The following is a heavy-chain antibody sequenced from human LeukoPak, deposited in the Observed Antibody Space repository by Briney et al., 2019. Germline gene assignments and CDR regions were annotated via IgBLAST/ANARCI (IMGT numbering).Heavy chain of an antibody. Sequence: GGSLRLSCAASGFTFNTYSMSSVRQAPGKGLEWVANIKQDGSEKYYVDSVKGRFTISRDNAKNSLYLQMNSLRAEDTAVYYCARDPSSGNYYYYMDVWGKGTTVTVSS. CDR3: ARDPSSGNYYYYMDV. D-gene: IGHD1-26*01. V-gene: IGHV3-7*01. J-gene: IGHJ6*03. CDR2: IKQDGSEK. CDR1: GFTFNTYS.